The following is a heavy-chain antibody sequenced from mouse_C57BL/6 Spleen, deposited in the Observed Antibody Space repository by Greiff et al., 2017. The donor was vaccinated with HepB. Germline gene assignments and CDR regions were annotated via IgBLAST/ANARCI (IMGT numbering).Heavy chain of an antibody. CDR1: GYAFTNYL. Sequence: VQLQQSGAELVRPGTSVKVSCKASGYAFTNYLIEWVKQRPGQGLEWIGVINPGSGGTNYNEKFKGKATLNADKSSSTAYMQLSRLTSEDSAVYFCAREGLRPYYFDYWGQGTTLTVSS. CDR3: AREGLRPYYFDY. V-gene: IGHV1-54*01. CDR2: INPGSGGT. J-gene: IGHJ2*01. D-gene: IGHD2-4*01.